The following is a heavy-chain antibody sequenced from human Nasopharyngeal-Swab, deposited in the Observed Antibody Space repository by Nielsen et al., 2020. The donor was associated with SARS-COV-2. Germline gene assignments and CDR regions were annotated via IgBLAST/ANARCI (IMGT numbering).Heavy chain of an antibody. J-gene: IGHJ5*01. CDR2: ISHDGNKQ. D-gene: IGHD2-21*01. V-gene: IGHV3-30*18. CDR1: VFIFSIYA. CDR3: AKAFLRDNVDYYYVEDVFDS. Sequence: GGCLRRSCARSVFIFSIYAMHWVRHAAGTGLEWVAVISHDGNKQQYAASAVGRVISSRDNSKNTLQLYMNSLRADDTAVYYCAKAFLRDNVDYYYVEDVFDSWGKGTRGTVSS.